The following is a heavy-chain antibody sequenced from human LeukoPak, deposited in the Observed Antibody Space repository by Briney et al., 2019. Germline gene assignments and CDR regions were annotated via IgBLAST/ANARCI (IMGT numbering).Heavy chain of an antibody. V-gene: IGHV3-48*01. D-gene: IGHD4-23*01. J-gene: IGHJ4*02. CDR1: GFTLSSYS. CDR3: ARVRAYGGLFDY. CDR2: ITWSGSTI. Sequence: GGSLRLSCAASGFTLSSYSMNWVRQAPGKGLEWISHITWSGSTIFYADSVKGRFTISRDNSKNTLYLQMNSLRAEDTAVYYCARVRAYGGLFDYWGQGTLVTVSS.